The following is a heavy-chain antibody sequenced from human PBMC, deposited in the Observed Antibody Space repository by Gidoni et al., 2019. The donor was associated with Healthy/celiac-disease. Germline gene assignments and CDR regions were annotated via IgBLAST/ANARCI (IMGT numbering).Heavy chain of an antibody. J-gene: IGHJ3*02. Sequence: QLQLQESGPGLVKPSETLSLTCTVSGGSISSSSYYWGWIRQPPGKGLEWIGSIYYSGSTYYNPSLKSRVTISVDTSKNQFSLKLSSVTAADTAVYYCARLYDSSGYYYVRVGVAFDIWGQGTMVTVSS. V-gene: IGHV4-39*01. CDR3: ARLYDSSGYYYVRVGVAFDI. CDR1: GGSISSSSYY. CDR2: IYYSGST. D-gene: IGHD3-22*01.